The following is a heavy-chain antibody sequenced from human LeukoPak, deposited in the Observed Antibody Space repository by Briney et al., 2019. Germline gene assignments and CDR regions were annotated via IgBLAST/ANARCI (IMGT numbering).Heavy chain of an antibody. CDR3: ARRIVGPSSGGDY. V-gene: IGHV3-9*01. CDR1: GFTFDDYA. J-gene: IGHJ4*02. Sequence: GGSLRLSCAASGFTFDDYAMHWVRQAPGKGLEWVSGISWKGDIIGYADSVKGRFTISRDNAKNSLYLQMNSLRVEDTAVYYCARRIVGPSSGGDYWGQGTPVTVSS. CDR2: ISWKGDII. D-gene: IGHD1-26*01.